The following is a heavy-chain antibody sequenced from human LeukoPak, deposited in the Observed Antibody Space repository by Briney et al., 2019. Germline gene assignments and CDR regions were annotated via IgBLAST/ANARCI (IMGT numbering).Heavy chain of an antibody. D-gene: IGHD2-2*01. J-gene: IGHJ3*02. CDR2: IGAYNGNT. Sequence: ASVKVSCKASGYTFTSYGISWVRQAPGQGLEWMGWIGAYNGNTNYAQKLQGRVTMTTDTSTSTAYMELRSLRSDDTAVYYCARALIVVVPAATKTPDAFDIRGQGTMVTVSS. CDR3: ARALIVVVPAATKTPDAFDI. V-gene: IGHV1-18*01. CDR1: GYTFTSYG.